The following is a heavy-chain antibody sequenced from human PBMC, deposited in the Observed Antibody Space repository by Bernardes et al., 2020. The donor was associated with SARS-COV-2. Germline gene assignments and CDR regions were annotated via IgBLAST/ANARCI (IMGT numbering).Heavy chain of an antibody. Sequence: ASVKVSCKASGYTFSSYDIHWVRQATGQGLEWMGWMNPNSGNTRYAQKFQGRVTMTRNTSISTAYMELSSLRSDDTAVYYCARGRGNSSVWYYYGLDVWGQGITVTVSS. V-gene: IGHV1-8*02. J-gene: IGHJ6*01. CDR3: ARGRGNSSVWYYYGLDV. CDR2: MNPNSGNT. CDR1: GYTFSSYD. D-gene: IGHD6-19*01.